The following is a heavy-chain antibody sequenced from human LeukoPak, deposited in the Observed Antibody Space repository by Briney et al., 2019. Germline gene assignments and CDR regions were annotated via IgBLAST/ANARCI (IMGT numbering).Heavy chain of an antibody. CDR3: ARGPYTGRKLRYFDWLFQWAFDY. CDR1: GGTYSSYA. CDR2: IIPIFGTA. J-gene: IGHJ4*02. V-gene: IGHV1-69*13. D-gene: IGHD3-9*01. Sequence: SVQVTRKASGGTYSSYAISWVRQAPGQGLEWMGGIIPIFGTASYAQKFQGRVTITADESTSTAYLELSSLRSEDTAVYYCARGPYTGRKLRYFDWLFQWAFDYCGQGTLGSVSS.